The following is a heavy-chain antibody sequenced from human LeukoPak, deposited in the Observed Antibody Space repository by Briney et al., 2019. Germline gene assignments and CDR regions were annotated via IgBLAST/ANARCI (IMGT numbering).Heavy chain of an antibody. V-gene: IGHV4-4*07. CDR3: ARGVVVVPAVAWFDP. CDR1: GGSISSYY. CDR2: IYTSGST. J-gene: IGHJ5*02. Sequence: SETLSLTCTVSGGSISSYYWSWIRQPAGKGLEWIGRIYTSGSTNYNPSPKSRVTMSVDTSKNQFSLKLSSVTAADTAVYYCARGVVVVPAVAWFDPWGQGTLVTVSS. D-gene: IGHD2-2*01.